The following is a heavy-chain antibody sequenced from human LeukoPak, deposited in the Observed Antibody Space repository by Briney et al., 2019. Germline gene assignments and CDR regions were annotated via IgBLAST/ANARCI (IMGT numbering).Heavy chain of an antibody. J-gene: IGHJ4*02. V-gene: IGHV3-23*01. D-gene: IGHD2-15*01. CDR3: AKAGDCSGGSCYDTT. Sequence: GGSLRLSCAASGFTFSSYAMSWVRQAPGKGLEWVSAISGSGGSTYYADSVKGRFTISRDNSKNTLYLQMNSLRAEDTAVYYCAKAGDCSGGSCYDTTWGQGTLVTVSS. CDR1: GFTFSSYA. CDR2: ISGSGGST.